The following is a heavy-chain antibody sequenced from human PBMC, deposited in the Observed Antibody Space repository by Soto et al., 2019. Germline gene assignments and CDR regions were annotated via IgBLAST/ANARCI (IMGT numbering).Heavy chain of an antibody. J-gene: IGHJ6*02. CDR2: INHSGST. V-gene: IGHV4-34*01. CDR3: ATVFHGYSCYDGYSAEYYYYGMDV. Sequence: QVQLQQWGAGLLKPSETLSLTCAVYGGSFSGYYWTWIRQPPGKGLEWIGEINHSGSTNYNPSLKSRVTISVDTSRNQFSVKLSSVTAADTAVYYCATVFHGYSCYDGYSAEYYYYGMDVWGQGTTVTVSS. CDR1: GGSFSGYY. D-gene: IGHD5-12*01.